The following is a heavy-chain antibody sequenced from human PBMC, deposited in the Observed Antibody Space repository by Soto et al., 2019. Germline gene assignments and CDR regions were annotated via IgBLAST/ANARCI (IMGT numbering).Heavy chain of an antibody. Sequence: GGSLRLSCAASGFTFSSYGMHWVRQAPGKGLEWVAVIWYDGSNKYYADSVKGRFTISRDNSKNTLYLQMNSLRAEDTSIYYCERDPSSSWYDYWGQGTLVTVSS. CDR1: GFTFSSYG. CDR3: ERDPSSSWYDY. J-gene: IGHJ4*02. CDR2: IWYDGSNK. V-gene: IGHV3-33*01. D-gene: IGHD6-13*01.